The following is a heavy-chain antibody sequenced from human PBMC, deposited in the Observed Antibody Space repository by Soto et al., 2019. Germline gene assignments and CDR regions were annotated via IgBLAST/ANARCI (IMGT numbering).Heavy chain of an antibody. V-gene: IGHV4-34*01. D-gene: IGHD2-2*01. CDR3: ARGIGYCSSINCYSSRRLRFDS. CDR1: GGSFSGYY. J-gene: IGHJ4*02. Sequence: SETLSLTCAVYGGSFSGYYWTWIRQSPEKGLEWIGEVNHSGTTYYNPSLKTRVTISVHTPKNQFSLKMSSVTAADTAVYYCARGIGYCSSINCYSSRRLRFDSWGQGTLVTAPQ. CDR2: VNHSGTT.